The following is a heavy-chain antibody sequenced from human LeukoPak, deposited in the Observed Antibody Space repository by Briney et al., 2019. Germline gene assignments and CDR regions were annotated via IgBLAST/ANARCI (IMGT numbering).Heavy chain of an antibody. V-gene: IGHV4-34*01. CDR2: INHSGST. CDR1: GGSFSGYY. J-gene: IGHJ4*02. Sequence: SETLSLTCAVYGGSFSGYYWSWIRQPPGKGLEWIGEINHSGSTNYNPSLKSRVTISVDTSKNQFSLKLSSVTAADTAVYYCASRYYDFWSGYPHPFDYWGQGTLVTVSS. D-gene: IGHD3-3*01. CDR3: ASRYYDFWSGYPHPFDY.